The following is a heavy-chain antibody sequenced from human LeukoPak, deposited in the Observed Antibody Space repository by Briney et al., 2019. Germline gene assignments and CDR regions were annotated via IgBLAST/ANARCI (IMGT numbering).Heavy chain of an antibody. J-gene: IGHJ6*02. CDR3: ARAGVPRGYYYGMDV. CDR1: GGSISSSSYY. V-gene: IGHV4-39*07. Sequence: SETLSLTCTVSGGSISSSSYYWGWIRQPPGKGLEWIGSIYYSGSTYYNPSLKSRVTISVDTSKNQFSLKLSSVTAADTAVYYCARAGVPRGYYYGMDVWGQGTTVTVSS. CDR2: IYYSGST. D-gene: IGHD3-10*01.